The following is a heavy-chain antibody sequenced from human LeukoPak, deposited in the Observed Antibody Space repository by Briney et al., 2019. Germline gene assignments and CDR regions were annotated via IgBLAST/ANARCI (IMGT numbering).Heavy chain of an antibody. D-gene: IGHD2-15*01. Sequence: SGTLSLTCAVSGVSISSSNWWSWVRQPPGKWLEWIGEIYHSGSTNYNPSLKSRVTISVDKSKNQFSLKLSSVTAADTAVYYCARDRVVVAATHRFDPWGQGTLVTVSS. CDR1: GVSISSSNW. CDR3: ARDRVVVAATHRFDP. J-gene: IGHJ5*02. CDR2: IYHSGST. V-gene: IGHV4-4*02.